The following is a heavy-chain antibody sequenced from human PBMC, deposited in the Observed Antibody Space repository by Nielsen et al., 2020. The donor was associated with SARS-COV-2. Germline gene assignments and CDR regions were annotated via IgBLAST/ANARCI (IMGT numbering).Heavy chain of an antibody. CDR3: ARGVTTYDY. CDR1: GFTFSSYA. CDR2: ISYDGSNK. V-gene: IGHV3-30*04. Sequence: GGSLRLSCAASGFTFSSYAMHWVRQAPGKGLEWVAVISYDGSNKYYADSVKGRFTISRDNSKNTLYLQMNSLRAEDTAVYYCARGVTTYDYWGQGTLVTVSS. J-gene: IGHJ4*02. D-gene: IGHD4-17*01.